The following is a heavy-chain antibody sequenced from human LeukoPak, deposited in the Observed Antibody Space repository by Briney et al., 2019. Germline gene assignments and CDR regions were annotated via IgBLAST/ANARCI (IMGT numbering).Heavy chain of an antibody. CDR3: TRATVTTGDAFDI. D-gene: IGHD4-17*01. CDR1: GFTFSVSA. CDR2: IRSKDNSYAT. J-gene: IGHJ3*02. Sequence: GRSLRLSCAASGFTFSVSAMHWVRQASGKGLEWVGRIRSKDNSYATAYAASVKGRFTISRDDSKNTAYLQMNSLKTEDTAVYYCTRATVTTGDAFDIWGQGTMVTVSS. V-gene: IGHV3-73*01.